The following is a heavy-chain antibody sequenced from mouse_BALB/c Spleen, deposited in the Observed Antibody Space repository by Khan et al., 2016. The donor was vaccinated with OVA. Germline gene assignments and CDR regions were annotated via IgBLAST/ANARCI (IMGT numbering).Heavy chain of an antibody. CDR2: IDPFSGGA. D-gene: IGHD2-2*01. V-gene: IGHV1S135*01. J-gene: IGHJ3*01. CDR1: GYSFTTYY. CDR3: TRHGYVAWFTY. Sequence: VQLKESGPELMKPGAAVKISCKASGYSFTTYYIHWVLQSPGKSLEWIGYIDPFSGGATYNQKFKGKATLTVDKSSSTAYINLSNLTSEDSSVYYCTRHGYVAWFTYWGQGTLVTVSA.